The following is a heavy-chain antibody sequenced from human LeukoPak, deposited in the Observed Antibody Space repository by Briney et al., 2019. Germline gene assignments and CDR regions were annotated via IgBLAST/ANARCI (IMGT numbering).Heavy chain of an antibody. D-gene: IGHD6-13*01. Sequence: PGGSLRLSCAASGFTFSSYAMSWVRQAPGKGLEWVSAISGSGGSTYYADSVKGRFTISRDNSKNTLYLQMNSLRAEDTAVYYCAKDRAGYSSSWSYWFDPWGQGTLVTVSS. CDR3: AKDRAGYSSSWSYWFDP. J-gene: IGHJ5*02. CDR1: GFTFSSYA. CDR2: ISGSGGST. V-gene: IGHV3-23*01.